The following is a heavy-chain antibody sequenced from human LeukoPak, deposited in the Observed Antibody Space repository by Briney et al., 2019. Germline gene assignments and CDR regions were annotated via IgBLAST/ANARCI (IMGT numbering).Heavy chain of an antibody. V-gene: IGHV3-74*01. D-gene: IGHD1-26*01. CDR1: RFTFSSFW. CDR2: ISTDGSVT. CDR3: TRSLYSGTNSDF. Sequence: GGSLRLSCAASRFTFSSFWMHWVRQDTGKGLVWLSRISTDGSVTNYADSVEGRFTISRDNTKDTLYLQMNSLRAEDTAVYYCTRSLYSGTNSDFWGQGTLVTVSS. J-gene: IGHJ1*01.